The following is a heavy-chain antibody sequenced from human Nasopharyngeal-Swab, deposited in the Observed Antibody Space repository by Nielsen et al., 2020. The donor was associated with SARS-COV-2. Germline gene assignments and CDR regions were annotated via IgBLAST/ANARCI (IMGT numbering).Heavy chain of an antibody. J-gene: IGHJ4*02. V-gene: IGHV3-73*01. CDR1: GFIFSGSA. Sequence: GESLKISCEASGFIFSGSAMHWVRQASGKGLELVGRIGDKDHNYATTYGAAVKGRFTISRDDSKNTAFLQMDSLKTEDTALYYCTTDYYFDYWGQGTLVTVSS. CDR2: IGDKDHNYAT. CDR3: TTDYYFDY.